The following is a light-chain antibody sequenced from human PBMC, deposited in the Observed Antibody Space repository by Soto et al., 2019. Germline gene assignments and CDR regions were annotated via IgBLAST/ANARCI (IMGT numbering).Light chain of an antibody. Sequence: EIVLTQSPATLSLSPGERATLSCRASQSVSSYLAWYQQKTGQAPRLLIYDGSNRAPGIPARFSGSGAGTDFTLTISSLEAEDFAVYYCQQPYTFGQGTKLEIK. CDR3: QQPYT. J-gene: IGKJ2*01. CDR2: DGS. V-gene: IGKV3-11*01. CDR1: QSVSSY.